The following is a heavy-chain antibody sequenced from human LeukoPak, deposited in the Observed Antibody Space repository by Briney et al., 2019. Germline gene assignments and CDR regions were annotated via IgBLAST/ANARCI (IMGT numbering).Heavy chain of an antibody. CDR2: IYYSGST. V-gene: IGHV4-61*01. Sequence: SETLSLTCTVSGGSISSGSYYWSWIRQPPGKGLEWIGYIYYSGSTNYNPSLKSRVTISVDTSKNQFSLKLRSVTAADTAVYYCARRTWGAFDIWGQGTMVTVSS. J-gene: IGHJ3*02. CDR1: GGSISSGSYY. CDR3: ARRTWGAFDI. D-gene: IGHD7-27*01.